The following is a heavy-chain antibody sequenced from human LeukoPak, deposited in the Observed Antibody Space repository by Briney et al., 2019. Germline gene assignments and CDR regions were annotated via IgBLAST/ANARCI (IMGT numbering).Heavy chain of an antibody. D-gene: IGHD4-17*01. J-gene: IGHJ5*02. CDR2: IRYDGSNK. V-gene: IGHV3-30*02. CDR1: GFTFSSYG. Sequence: GGSLRLSCAASGFTFSSYGMHWVRQAPGKGLEWVAFIRYDGSNKYYADSVKGRFTISRDNSKNTLYLQMNSLGAEDTAVYYCAKVTFPYGDYGWFDPWGQGTLVTVSS. CDR3: AKVTFPYGDYGWFDP.